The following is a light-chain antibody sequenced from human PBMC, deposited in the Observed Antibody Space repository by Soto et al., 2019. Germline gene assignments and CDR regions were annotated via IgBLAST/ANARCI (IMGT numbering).Light chain of an antibody. Sequence: ALTQPPSASGSPGRSVTISCTGTSSDVGGYNYVSWYQQHPGKAPKLMIYEVSKRPSGVPDRFSGSKSGNTASLTVSGLQAEDEADYYCSSYAGSNNPYVFGTGTKLTVL. V-gene: IGLV2-8*01. CDR2: EVS. CDR1: SSDVGGYNY. CDR3: SSYAGSNNPYV. J-gene: IGLJ1*01.